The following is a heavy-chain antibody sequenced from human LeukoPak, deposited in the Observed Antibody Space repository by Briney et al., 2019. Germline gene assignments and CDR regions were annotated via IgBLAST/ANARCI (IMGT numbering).Heavy chain of an antibody. Sequence: ASVKVSCKASGYTFTSYDINWVRQATGQGLEWMGWMNPNNGNTGYAQKFQGRVTITRNTSISTAYMELSSLRSEDTAVYYCARGLWGINQYYFDYWGQGTLVTVSS. J-gene: IGHJ4*02. D-gene: IGHD5-18*01. V-gene: IGHV1-8*03. CDR1: GYTFTSYD. CDR3: ARGLWGINQYYFDY. CDR2: MNPNNGNT.